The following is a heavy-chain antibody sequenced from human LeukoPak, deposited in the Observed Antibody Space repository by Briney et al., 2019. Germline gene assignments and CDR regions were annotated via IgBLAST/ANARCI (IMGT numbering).Heavy chain of an antibody. CDR2: IYYSGST. CDR1: GGSISSFY. Sequence: SETLSLTCTVSGGSISSFYWTWIRQPPGKRLEWIGYIYYSGSTIYNPSLKSRVTISVDTSRNQFSLKLNSVTAADTAVYYCARGRARIAAAGTGAYYYYDMDVWGQGTTVTVSS. D-gene: IGHD6-13*01. J-gene: IGHJ6*02. V-gene: IGHV4-59*01. CDR3: ARGRARIAAAGTGAYYYYDMDV.